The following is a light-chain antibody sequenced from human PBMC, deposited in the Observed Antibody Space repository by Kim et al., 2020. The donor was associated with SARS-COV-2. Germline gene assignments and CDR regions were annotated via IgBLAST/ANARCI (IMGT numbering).Light chain of an antibody. CDR1: HCIGIS. CDR2: DAA. Sequence: PGKGATLSCRASHCIGISLAWYQQTRGQAPRLLIYDAAIMATGIPDRFSGSGSGTDFTLSIGGLDPEDFGVYFCQQHSKWPTAPSFVGGTKVDIK. CDR3: QQHSKWPTAPS. V-gene: IGKV3-11*01. J-gene: IGKJ4*01.